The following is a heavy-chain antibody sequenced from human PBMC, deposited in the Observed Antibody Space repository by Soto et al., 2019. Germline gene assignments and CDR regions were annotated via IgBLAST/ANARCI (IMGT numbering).Heavy chain of an antibody. CDR3: AKDHFKGNGVYDGFDV. J-gene: IGHJ3*01. CDR1: GLTMSTYA. Sequence: PGGSLRLSSAAPGLTMSTYAMSWVRQSPGKGLEWVSTIAGEDIFYADSVKGRFTISIDNSKNLLFLQMNSLTADDTATYYCAKDHFKGNGVYDGFDVWGQGTTVTVSS. D-gene: IGHD2-8*01. V-gene: IGHV3-23*05. CDR2: IAGEDI.